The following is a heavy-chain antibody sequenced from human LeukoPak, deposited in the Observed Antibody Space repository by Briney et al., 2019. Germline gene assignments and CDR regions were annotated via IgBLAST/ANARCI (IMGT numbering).Heavy chain of an antibody. CDR1: GGTFSSYT. CDR2: IIPIVGIA. V-gene: IGHV1-69*04. D-gene: IGHD2-15*01. CDR3: ARDSRPEYCSGGSCATAYYYYYYGMDV. Sequence: SVKVSCKASGGTFSSYTISWVRQAPGQGLEWMGRIIPIVGIANYALKFQGRVTITADKSTSTAYMELSSLRSEDTAVYYCARDSRPEYCSGGSCATAYYYYYYGMDVWGQGTTVTVSS. J-gene: IGHJ6*02.